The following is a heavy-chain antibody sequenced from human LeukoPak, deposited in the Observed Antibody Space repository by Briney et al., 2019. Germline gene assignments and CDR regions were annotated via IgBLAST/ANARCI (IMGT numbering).Heavy chain of an antibody. CDR2: IRPEGTTT. D-gene: IGHD3-9*01. CDR1: GFTFSTYW. CDR3: ARDLDWILFDY. J-gene: IGHJ4*02. Sequence: GGPLRLSCAASGFTFSTYWMHWVRQAPGKGLVWVSRIRPEGTTTAYADSVKGRFTISRDNAKNTLFLQMNSLSAEDTAVYYCARDLDWILFDYWGQGTLVTVSS. V-gene: IGHV3-74*03.